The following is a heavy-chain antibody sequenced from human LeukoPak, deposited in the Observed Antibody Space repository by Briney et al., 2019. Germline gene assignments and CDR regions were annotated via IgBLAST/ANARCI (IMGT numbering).Heavy chain of an antibody. J-gene: IGHJ4*02. CDR1: GGSISSYY. CDR3: ARLVARLNYYDSSGYPTLYFDY. CDR2: IYYSGST. V-gene: IGHV4-59*08. Sequence: PSETLSLTCTVSGGSISSYYWSWIRQPPGKGLEWIGYIYYSGSTNYNPSLKSRVTISVDTSKNQFSLKLSSVTAADTAVYYCARLVARLNYYDSSGYPTLYFDYWGQGTLVTVSS. D-gene: IGHD3-22*01.